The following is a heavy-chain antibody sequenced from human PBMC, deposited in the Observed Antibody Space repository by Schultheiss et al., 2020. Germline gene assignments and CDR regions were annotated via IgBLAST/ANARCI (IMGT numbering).Heavy chain of an antibody. CDR3: ARGLREYYYGSGSYPPYYYYGMDV. V-gene: IGHV4-61*02. CDR2: IYTSGST. D-gene: IGHD3-10*01. CDR1: GGSISSGSYY. J-gene: IGHJ6*02. Sequence: SETLSLTCTVSGGSISSGSYYWSWIRQPAGKGLEWIGRIYTSGSTNYNPSLKSRVTISVDTSKNQFSLKLSSVTAADTAVYYCARGLREYYYGSGSYPPYYYYGMDVCGQATTGPVPS.